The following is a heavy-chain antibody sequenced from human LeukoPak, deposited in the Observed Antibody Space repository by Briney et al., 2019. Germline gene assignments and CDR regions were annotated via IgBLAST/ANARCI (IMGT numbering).Heavy chain of an antibody. CDR3: AKIGYSGSGVGYYMDV. V-gene: IGHV3-30*02. Sequence: GGSLRLSCAASGLTFSSYGMHWVRQAPGKGLEWVAFIRYDGSNKYYADSVKGRFTISRDNSKNTLYLQMNSLRAEDTAVYYCAKIGYSGSGVGYYMDVWGKGTTVTISS. CDR1: GLTFSSYG. J-gene: IGHJ6*03. CDR2: IRYDGSNK. D-gene: IGHD3-10*01.